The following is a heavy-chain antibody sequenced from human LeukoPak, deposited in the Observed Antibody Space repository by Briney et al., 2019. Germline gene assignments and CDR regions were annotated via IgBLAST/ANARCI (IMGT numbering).Heavy chain of an antibody. D-gene: IGHD2-15*01. CDR1: GFTFSDYY. CDR3: AKANVKYCSGGSCFDAFDI. CDR2: ISSSGSTI. V-gene: IGHV3-11*04. Sequence: PGGSLRLSCAASGFTFSDYYMSWIRQAPGKGLEWVSYISSSGSTIYYADSVKGRFTISRDNAKNSLYLQMNSLRAEDTAVYYCAKANVKYCSGGSCFDAFDIWGQGTMVTVSS. J-gene: IGHJ3*02.